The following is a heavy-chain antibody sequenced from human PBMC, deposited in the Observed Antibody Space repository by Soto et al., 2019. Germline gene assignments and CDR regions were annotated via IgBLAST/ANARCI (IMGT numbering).Heavy chain of an antibody. Sequence: LSLTCAVYGGSFSGYYWSWILQPPGKGLEWVSSITSSSHYIRYADSVKGRFTISRDNAEKSLFLQMKSLRAEDTAVYYCGNLAHDYGMDVWGQGATVTVS. CDR3: GNLAHDYGMDV. CDR2: ITSSSHYI. J-gene: IGHJ6*02. V-gene: IGHV3-11*06. CDR1: GGSFSGYY. D-gene: IGHD2-15*01.